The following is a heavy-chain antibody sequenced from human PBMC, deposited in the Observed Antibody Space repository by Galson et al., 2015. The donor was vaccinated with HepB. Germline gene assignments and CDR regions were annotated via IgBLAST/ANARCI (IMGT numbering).Heavy chain of an antibody. Sequence: SVKVSCKASGYTFTSYAMHWVRQAPGQRLEWMGWINAGNGNTKYSQKFQGRVTITRDTSASTAYMELSSLRSEDTAVYYCARDSWCGGDCYPLFDYWGQGTLVTVSP. CDR1: GYTFTSYA. V-gene: IGHV1-3*01. CDR3: ARDSWCGGDCYPLFDY. J-gene: IGHJ4*02. D-gene: IGHD2-21*02. CDR2: INAGNGNT.